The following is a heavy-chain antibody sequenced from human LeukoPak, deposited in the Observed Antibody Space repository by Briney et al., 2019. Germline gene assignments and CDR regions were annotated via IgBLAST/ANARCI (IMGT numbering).Heavy chain of an antibody. V-gene: IGHV3-23*01. J-gene: IGHJ4*02. Sequence: GGSLRLSCAASGFTVSSNYMSWVRQAPGKGLEWVSAISGSGGSTYYADSVKGRFTISRDNSKNTLYLQMNSLRAEDTAVYYCAKNGPYCSSTSCYASYFDYWGQGTLVTVSS. CDR2: ISGSGGST. D-gene: IGHD2-2*01. CDR3: AKNGPYCSSTSCYASYFDY. CDR1: GFTVSSNY.